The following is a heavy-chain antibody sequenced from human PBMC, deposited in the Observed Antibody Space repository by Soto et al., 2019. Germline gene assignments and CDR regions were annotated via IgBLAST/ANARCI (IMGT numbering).Heavy chain of an antibody. CDR3: ARRNDFWSGYHPGYYGMDV. CDR2: INQSGST. J-gene: IGHJ6*02. Sequence: SETLSLTCAVYGGSFSGYYWSWIRQPPGKGLEWIGEINQSGSTNYNPSLKSRVTISVDTSKNQFSLKLSSVTAADTAMYYCARRNDFWSGYHPGYYGMDVWGQGTTVTVSS. D-gene: IGHD3-3*01. V-gene: IGHV4-34*01. CDR1: GGSFSGYY.